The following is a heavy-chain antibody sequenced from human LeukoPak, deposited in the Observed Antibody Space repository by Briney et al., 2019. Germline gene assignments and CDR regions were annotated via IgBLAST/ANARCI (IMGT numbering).Heavy chain of an antibody. J-gene: IGHJ3*02. Sequence: GGSLRLSCAASGFTFSSYGMHWVRQAPGKGLEWVAFIRYDGSNKYYADSVKGRFTISRDNSKNPLYLQMNSLRAEDTAVYYCANFQAAYCHRSAFDIWGQGTLVTVS. CDR3: ANFQAAYCHRSAFDI. V-gene: IGHV3-30*02. CDR2: IRYDGSNK. CDR1: GFTFSSYG. D-gene: IGHD6-25*01.